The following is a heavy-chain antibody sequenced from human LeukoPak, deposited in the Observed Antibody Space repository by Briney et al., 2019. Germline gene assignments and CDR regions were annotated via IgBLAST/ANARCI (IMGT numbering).Heavy chain of an antibody. J-gene: IGHJ5*02. D-gene: IGHD6-19*01. CDR1: GYSISSGYY. Sequence: SETLSLTCAASGYSISSGYYWGWIRQPPGKGLEWIGSIYHSGSTYYNPSLKSRVTISVDTSKNQFSLKLSSVTAADTAVYYCARNRVAGTSNWFAAWGQGTLVTVSS. CDR3: ARNRVAGTSNWFAA. V-gene: IGHV4-38-2*01. CDR2: IYHSGST.